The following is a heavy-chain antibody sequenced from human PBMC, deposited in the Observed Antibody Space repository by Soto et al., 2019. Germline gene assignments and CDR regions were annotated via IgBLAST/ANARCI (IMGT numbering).Heavy chain of an antibody. CDR1: GYTFTSYD. Sequence: QVQLVQSGAEVKKPGASVKVSCKFSGYTFTSYDINWVRQAPGQGLEWMGWMKTYNGNTNYAQKFQGRVSMTTDTSTSTAYMELRSLTSDDTAVYYCARLVAAPGEVHDYLGQGDLGTVSS. V-gene: IGHV1-18*01. CDR3: ARLVAAPGEVHDY. J-gene: IGHJ4*02. D-gene: IGHD1-26*01. CDR2: MKTYNGNT.